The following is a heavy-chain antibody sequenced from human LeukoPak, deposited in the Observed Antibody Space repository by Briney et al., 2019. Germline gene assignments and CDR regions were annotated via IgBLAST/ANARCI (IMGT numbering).Heavy chain of an antibody. D-gene: IGHD1-26*01. V-gene: IGHV3-43*02. CDR2: INENGDIA. CDR3: AKARWEPTFDY. Sequence: GGSLRLSCAASGFTFDDYAMHWVRQGPGKSLEWVSLINENGDIAYYGDSVRGRFTVSRDNAKNSLYLQMNSLTTEDTALYYCAKARWEPTFDYWGQGTLVTVSS. J-gene: IGHJ4*02. CDR1: GFTFDDYA.